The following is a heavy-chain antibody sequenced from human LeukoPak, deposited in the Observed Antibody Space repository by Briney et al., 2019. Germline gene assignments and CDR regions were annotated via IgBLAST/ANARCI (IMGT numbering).Heavy chain of an antibody. CDR3: ARAAGAGTTYGSYFDY. Sequence: ASVKVSCKASGYTFTSYYMHRVRQAPGQGLEWMGIINPSGGSTSYAQKFQGRVTMTRDTSTSTVYMELSSLRSEDTAVYYCARAAGAGTTYGSYFDYWGQGTLVTVSS. J-gene: IGHJ4*02. V-gene: IGHV1-46*01. D-gene: IGHD1-1*01. CDR2: INPSGGST. CDR1: GYTFTSYY.